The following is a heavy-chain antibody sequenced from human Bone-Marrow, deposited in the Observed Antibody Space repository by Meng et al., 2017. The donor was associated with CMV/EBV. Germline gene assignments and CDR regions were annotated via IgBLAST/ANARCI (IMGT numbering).Heavy chain of an antibody. Sequence: SETLSLTCPVSGGSISSYYWSWIRQPPGKGLEWIGYIYYSGSTNYNPSLKSRVTISVDTSKNQFSLKLSSVTAADTAVYYCARGLTKYQLYNWFDPWGQGTLVTVSS. D-gene: IGHD2-2*01. V-gene: IGHV4-59*01. CDR2: IYYSGST. J-gene: IGHJ5*02. CDR1: GGSISSYY. CDR3: ARGLTKYQLYNWFDP.